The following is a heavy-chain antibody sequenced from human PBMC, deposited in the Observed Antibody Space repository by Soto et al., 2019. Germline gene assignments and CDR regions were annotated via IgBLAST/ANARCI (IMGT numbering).Heavy chain of an antibody. CDR3: ASDRIGVVGWFDP. CDR1: GFTFSSYA. Sequence: PGGSLRLSCAASGFTFSSYAMHWVRQAPGKGLEWVAVISYDGSNKYYADSVKGRFTISRDNSKNTLYLQMNSLRAEDTAVYYCASDRIGVVGWFDPWGQGTLVTVSS. V-gene: IGHV3-30-3*01. J-gene: IGHJ5*02. CDR2: ISYDGSNK. D-gene: IGHD2-2*01.